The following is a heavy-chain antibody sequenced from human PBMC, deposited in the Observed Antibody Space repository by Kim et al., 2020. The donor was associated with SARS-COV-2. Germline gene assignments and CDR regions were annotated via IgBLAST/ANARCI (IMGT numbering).Heavy chain of an antibody. CDR1: GGSIRSGGKF. CDR2: ISYSGNP. Sequence: SETLSLTCSVSGGSIRSGGKFWTWIRQHPAKGLEWIGYISYSGNPHYSQSLRSRVSISLQTSETQFSLELTSVTAADAAVYYCARGQPFDYWGQGILVTVSS. J-gene: IGHJ4*02. D-gene: IGHD2-2*01. V-gene: IGHV4-31*03. CDR3: ARGQPFDY.